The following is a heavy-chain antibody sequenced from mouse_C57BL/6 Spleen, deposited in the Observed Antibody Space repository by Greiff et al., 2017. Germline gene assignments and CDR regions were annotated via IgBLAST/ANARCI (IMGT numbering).Heavy chain of an antibody. CDR3: ASPRYDMDY. CDR1: GFTSSDYG. J-gene: IGHJ4*01. Sequence: EVNVVESGGGLVKPGGSLKLSCAASGFTSSDYGMHWVRQAPEKGLEWVAYISSGSSTIYYADTVKGRLTISRDNVKNILFLQMTSLRSEDTAMYYCASPRYDMDYWGQGTAVTVSS. V-gene: IGHV5-17*01. CDR2: ISSGSSTI.